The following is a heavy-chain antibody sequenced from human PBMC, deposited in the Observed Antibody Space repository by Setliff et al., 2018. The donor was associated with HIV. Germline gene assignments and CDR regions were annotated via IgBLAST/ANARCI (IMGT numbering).Heavy chain of an antibody. Sequence: SVKVSCKASGYTFTKYGVSWVRQAPGQGLVWMGKIIPILGTANYAQRFQGRVTITADESTSTAYMELSSLRSEDTAVYYCAKDPTYYYESSGPYDAFDVWGQGTMVT. CDR2: IIPILGTA. D-gene: IGHD3-22*01. V-gene: IGHV1-69*11. CDR1: GYTFTKYG. J-gene: IGHJ3*01. CDR3: AKDPTYYYESSGPYDAFDV.